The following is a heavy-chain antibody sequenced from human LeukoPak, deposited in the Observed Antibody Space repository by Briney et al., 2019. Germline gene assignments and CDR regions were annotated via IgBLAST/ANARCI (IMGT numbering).Heavy chain of an antibody. CDR1: GGSISSYY. Sequence: SETLSLTCTVSGGSISSYYWSWIRQPAGKGLEWIGRIYTSGSTYYNPSLKSRVTILVDTSKNQFSLKLSSVTAADTAVYYCARGVYSVNYYYYMDVWGKGTTVTVSS. CDR2: IYTSGST. D-gene: IGHD5-18*01. J-gene: IGHJ6*03. CDR3: ARGVYSVNYYYYMDV. V-gene: IGHV4-4*07.